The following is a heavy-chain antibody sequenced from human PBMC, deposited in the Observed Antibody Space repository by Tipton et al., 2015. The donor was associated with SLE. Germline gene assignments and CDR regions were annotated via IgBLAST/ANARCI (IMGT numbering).Heavy chain of an antibody. CDR3: ARDYSSSHPSLGY. Sequence: TLSLTCTVSGGSISSSSYYWAWIRQPPGKGLEWIGSIYYSGSTYYNPSLESRVTISVDTSKNQFFLELRSVAAADTAVYYCARDYSSSHPSLGYWGQGSLVTVSS. D-gene: IGHD6-6*01. CDR2: IYYSGST. J-gene: IGHJ4*02. CDR1: GGSISSSSYY. V-gene: IGHV4-39*07.